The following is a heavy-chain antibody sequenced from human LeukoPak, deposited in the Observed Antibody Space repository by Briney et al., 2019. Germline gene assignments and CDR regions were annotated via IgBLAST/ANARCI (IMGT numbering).Heavy chain of an antibody. D-gene: IGHD5-18*01. CDR3: ARDTGIQLSN. CDR2: IYYSGST. V-gene: IGHV4-59*01. J-gene: IGHJ4*02. CDR1: GGSFSGYY. Sequence: PSETLSLTCAVYGGSFSGYYWSWIRQPPGKGLEWIGYIYYSGSTNYNPSLKSRVTISVDTSKNQFSLKLSSVTAADTAVYYCARDTGIQLSNWGQGTLVTVSS.